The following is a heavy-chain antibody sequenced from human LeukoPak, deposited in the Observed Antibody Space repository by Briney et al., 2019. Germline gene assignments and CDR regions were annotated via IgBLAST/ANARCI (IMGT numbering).Heavy chain of an antibody. CDR2: ISYDGSNK. V-gene: IGHV3-30-3*01. Sequence: GGSLRLSCAASGFTFSSYAMHWVRQAPGKGLEWVAVISYDGSNKYYADSVKGRFTISRDNSKNTLYLQMNSLRAEDTAVYYCARDQEIVVVMITFDYWGQGTLVTISS. D-gene: IGHD3-22*01. CDR1: GFTFSSYA. CDR3: ARDQEIVVVMITFDY. J-gene: IGHJ4*02.